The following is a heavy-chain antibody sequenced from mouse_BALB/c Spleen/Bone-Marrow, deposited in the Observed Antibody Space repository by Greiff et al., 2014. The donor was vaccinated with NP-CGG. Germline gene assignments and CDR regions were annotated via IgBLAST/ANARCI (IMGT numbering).Heavy chain of an antibody. Sequence: VQLQQSGPQLVRPGASVKISCKASGYSFTSYWMHWVKQRPGQGLEWIGIIDPSDSETRLNQKFKDKATLTVDKSSSTAYMQLSSPTSEDSAVYYCAREGDYYGSSAYWGQGTLVTVSA. CDR2: IDPSDSET. CDR1: GYSFTSYW. CDR3: AREGDYYGSSAY. D-gene: IGHD1-1*01. V-gene: IGHV1S127*01. J-gene: IGHJ3*01.